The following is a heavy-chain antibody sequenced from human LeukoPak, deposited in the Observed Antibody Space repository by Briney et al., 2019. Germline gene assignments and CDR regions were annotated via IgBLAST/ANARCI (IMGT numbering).Heavy chain of an antibody. CDR1: GFTFSDYY. D-gene: IGHD3-9*01. CDR3: TTHHDVLTGHYVGH. V-gene: IGHV3-11*01. Sequence: GGSLRLSCAASGFTFSDYYMSWIRQAPGKGLEWVSYISSSGSTIYYADSVKGRFTISRDNAKNSLYLQMNSLRAEDTAVYYCTTHHDVLTGHYVGHWGQGALVTVSS. CDR2: ISSSGSTI. J-gene: IGHJ4*02.